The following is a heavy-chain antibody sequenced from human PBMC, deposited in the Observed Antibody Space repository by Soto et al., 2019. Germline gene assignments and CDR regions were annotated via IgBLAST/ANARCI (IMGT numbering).Heavy chain of an antibody. Sequence: GGSLRLSCAVSGFPFSTYGFHWVRQPPGKGLEWVAVIVSDGSAKYHADSVEGRFTISRDNSKDTLYLQMNSLRADDTAVYYCARDDAFGNENGFDIWGQGTMVTVSS. V-gene: IGHV3-33*01. CDR2: IVSDGSAK. D-gene: IGHD1-1*01. CDR1: GFPFSTYG. CDR3: ARDDAFGNENGFDI. J-gene: IGHJ3*02.